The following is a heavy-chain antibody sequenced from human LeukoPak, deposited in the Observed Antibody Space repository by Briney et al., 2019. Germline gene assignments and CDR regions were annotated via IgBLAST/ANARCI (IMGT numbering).Heavy chain of an antibody. CDR2: IYTSGST. CDR3: ARVRGYCSSTSCYRYFDP. J-gene: IGHJ5*02. D-gene: IGHD2-2*01. Sequence: PSETLSLTRTVSGGSISSYYWSWIRQPAGKGLEWIGRIYTSGSTNYNPSLKSRVTMSVDTSKNQFSLKLSSVTAADTAVYYCARVRGYCSSTSCYRYFDPWGQGTLVTVSS. CDR1: GGSISSYY. V-gene: IGHV4-4*07.